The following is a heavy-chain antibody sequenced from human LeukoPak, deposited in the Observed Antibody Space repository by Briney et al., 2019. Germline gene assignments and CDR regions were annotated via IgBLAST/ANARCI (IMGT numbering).Heavy chain of an antibody. CDR1: GDTFSSYA. D-gene: IGHD1-26*01. Sequence: GASVKVSCKASGDTFSSYAINWVRQAPGQGLEWMGGTIPIFGTANYAQKFQGRVAITTDESTSTAYMELSSLRSEDTAVYYCARVFARSGEIRGSYYYYWGQGTLVTVSP. J-gene: IGHJ4*02. CDR2: TIPIFGTA. V-gene: IGHV1-69*05. CDR3: ARVFARSGEIRGSYYYY.